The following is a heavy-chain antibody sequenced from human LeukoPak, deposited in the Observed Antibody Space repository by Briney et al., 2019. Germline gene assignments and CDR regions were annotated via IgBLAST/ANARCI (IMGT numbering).Heavy chain of an antibody. CDR1: GYSFTSYW. Sequence: GEPLKISCKGSGYSFTSYWIGWVRQMPGKGLEWMGIIYPGDSDTRYSPSFQGQVTISADKSISTAYLQWSSLKASDTAMHYCARGTVYDILTGYYLSPGMDVWGQGTTVTVSS. D-gene: IGHD3-9*01. J-gene: IGHJ6*02. CDR2: IYPGDSDT. CDR3: ARGTVYDILTGYYLSPGMDV. V-gene: IGHV5-51*01.